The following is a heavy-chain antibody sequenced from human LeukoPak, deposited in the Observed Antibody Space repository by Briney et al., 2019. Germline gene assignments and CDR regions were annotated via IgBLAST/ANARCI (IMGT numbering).Heavy chain of an antibody. V-gene: IGHV3-7*01. CDR1: GFTFSSYW. D-gene: IGHD3-10*01. CDR3: ARDRPTRDVLLWGEAFDI. Sequence: GGSLRLSCAASGFTFSSYWMSWVRQAPGKGLEWVANIKQDGSEKYYVDSVKGRFTISRDNAKNSLYLQMNSLRAEDTAVYYCARDRPTRDVLLWGEAFDIWGQGTMVTVSS. CDR2: IKQDGSEK. J-gene: IGHJ3*02.